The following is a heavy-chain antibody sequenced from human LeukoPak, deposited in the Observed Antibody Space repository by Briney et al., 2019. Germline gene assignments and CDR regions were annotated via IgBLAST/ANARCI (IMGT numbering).Heavy chain of an antibody. D-gene: IGHD6-13*01. CDR3: ARGGADSSWYWRD. CDR1: GFSFRSFW. Sequence: GGSLRLSCAASGFSFRSFWMSWVRQTPGKGLEWVATINQEGSEKHYVDSVKGRFTISRDNARNSLFLQMNSLRAEDTAVYYCARGGADSSWYWRDWGQGTLVTVSS. CDR2: INQEGSEK. V-gene: IGHV3-7*01. J-gene: IGHJ4*02.